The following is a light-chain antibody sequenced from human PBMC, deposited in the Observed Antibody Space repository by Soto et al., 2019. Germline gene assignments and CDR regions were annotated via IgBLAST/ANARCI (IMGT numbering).Light chain of an antibody. CDR2: GAS. CDR3: QQYGSSPPWT. CDR1: QSVSSSY. Sequence: EIVLTQSPGTLSLSPGERTTLSCRASQSVSSSYLAWYQQKPGQAPSLLIYGASRRATGTPDRFSGSGSGTDFTLTISRLEPEDFAVYYCQQYGSSPPWTFGQGTNVEIK. J-gene: IGKJ1*01. V-gene: IGKV3-20*01.